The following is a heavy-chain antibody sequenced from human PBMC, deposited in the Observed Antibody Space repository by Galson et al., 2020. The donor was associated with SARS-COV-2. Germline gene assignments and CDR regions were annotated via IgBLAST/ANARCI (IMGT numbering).Heavy chain of an antibody. CDR3: ARNGIAAAGPILDY. CDR2: ISYDGSNK. Sequence: GGSLRLSCAASGFTFSSYAMHWVRQAPGKGLEWVAVISYDGSNKYYADSVKGRFTISRDNSKNTLYLQMNSLRAEDTAVYYCARNGIAAAGPILDYWGQGTLVTVSS. CDR1: GFTFSSYA. J-gene: IGHJ4*02. D-gene: IGHD6-13*01. V-gene: IGHV3-30*04.